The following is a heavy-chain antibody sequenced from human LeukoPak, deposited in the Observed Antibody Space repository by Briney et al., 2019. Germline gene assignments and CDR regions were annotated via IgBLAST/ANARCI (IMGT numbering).Heavy chain of an antibody. CDR3: AELGITMIGGV. CDR1: GFTFSGYS. J-gene: IGHJ6*04. CDR2: INNGSNYI. Sequence: GGSLRLSCAASGFTFSGYSMNWVRQAPGRGLEWVSFINNGSNYIYYADSVKGRFTISRDNAKNSLYLQMNSLRAEDTAVYYCAELGITMIGGVWGKGTTVTISS. D-gene: IGHD3-10*02. V-gene: IGHV3-21*01.